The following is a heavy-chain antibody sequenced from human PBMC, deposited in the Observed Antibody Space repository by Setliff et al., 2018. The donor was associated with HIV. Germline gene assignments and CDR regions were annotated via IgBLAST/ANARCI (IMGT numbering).Heavy chain of an antibody. CDR1: GFTFSSYS. D-gene: IGHD1-26*01. CDR2: ISSSSSTI. Sequence: PGGSLRLSCAASGFTFSSYSMNWVRQAPGKGLEWVSYISSSSSTIYYADSVKGRFTISRDNAKNSLYLQMNSLRAEDTAVYYCAREWESRAADYWGQGTLVTVSS. J-gene: IGHJ4*02. V-gene: IGHV3-48*01. CDR3: AREWESRAADY.